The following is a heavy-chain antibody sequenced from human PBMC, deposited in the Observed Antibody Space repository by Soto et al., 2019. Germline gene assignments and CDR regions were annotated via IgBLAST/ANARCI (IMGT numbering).Heavy chain of an antibody. CDR1: GFTFSSYG. J-gene: IGHJ6*02. Sequence: GGSLRLSCAASGFTFSSYGMHWVRQAPGKGLEWVAVIWYDGSNKYYADSVKGRFTISRDNSKNTLYLQMNSLRAEDTAVYYCARGTLDSSSWYYYYGMDVWGQGTTVTVSS. V-gene: IGHV3-33*01. CDR2: IWYDGSNK. CDR3: ARGTLDSSSWYYYYGMDV. D-gene: IGHD6-13*01.